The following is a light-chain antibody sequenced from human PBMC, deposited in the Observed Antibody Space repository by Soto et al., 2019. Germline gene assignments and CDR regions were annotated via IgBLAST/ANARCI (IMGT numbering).Light chain of an antibody. CDR2: DAF. CDR3: QQYHSYSIT. V-gene: IGKV1-5*01. J-gene: IGKJ5*01. Sequence: DIQMTQSPSTLSASVGDRVTITCRASQRISTWLAWYQQKPGKAPKLLIYDAFRLESGVPSRFSGSGSGTELTLTISSLQPDDFATYYCQQYHSYSITFGQGTRLEIK. CDR1: QRISTW.